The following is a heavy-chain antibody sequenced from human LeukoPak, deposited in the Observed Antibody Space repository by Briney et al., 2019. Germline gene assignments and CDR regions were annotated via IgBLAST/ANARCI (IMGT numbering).Heavy chain of an antibody. D-gene: IGHD3-10*01. J-gene: IGHJ3*02. V-gene: IGHV3-48*02. CDR3: TRDRDIFDI. Sequence: PGGSLRLSCAASGFTFSTYSMNWVRQAPGKGLEWISYIKSSGSTIYYADSVRGRFTISRDNAKNSLSLQMNSLRDEDTAVYYCTRDRDIFDIWGQRTMVTVSS. CDR2: IKSSGSTI. CDR1: GFTFSTYS.